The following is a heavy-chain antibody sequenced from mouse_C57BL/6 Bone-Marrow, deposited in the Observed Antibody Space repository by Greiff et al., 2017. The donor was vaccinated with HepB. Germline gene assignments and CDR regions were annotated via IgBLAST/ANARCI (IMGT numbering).Heavy chain of an antibody. CDR3: ARGYYGSSWDYYAMDY. CDR1: GYSFTGYF. CDR2: INPYNGDT. Sequence: VQLQQSGPELVKPGDSVKISCKASGYSFTGYFMNWVMQSHGKSLEWIGRINPYNGDTFYNQKFKGKATLTVDKSSSTAHMELRSLTSEDSAVYYCARGYYGSSWDYYAMDYWGQGTSVTVSS. V-gene: IGHV1-20*01. D-gene: IGHD1-1*01. J-gene: IGHJ4*01.